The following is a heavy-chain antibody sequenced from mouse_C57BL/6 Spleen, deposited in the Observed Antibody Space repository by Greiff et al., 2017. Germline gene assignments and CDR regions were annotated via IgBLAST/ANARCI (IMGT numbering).Heavy chain of an antibody. V-gene: IGHV2-2*01. CDR2: IWSGGST. Sequence: VQLQQSGPGLVQPSQSLSITCTVSGFSLTSYGVHWVRQSPGKGLEWLGVIWSGGSTDYNAASIYRLSISENYSKSQVFVKMNRLQADDTAIYYCTSPDSSGCACAYWGQGTLVTVSA. D-gene: IGHD3-2*02. J-gene: IGHJ3*01. CDR3: TSPDSSGCACAY. CDR1: GFSLTSYG.